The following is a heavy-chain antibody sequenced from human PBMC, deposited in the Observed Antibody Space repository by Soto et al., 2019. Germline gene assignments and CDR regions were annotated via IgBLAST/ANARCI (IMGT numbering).Heavy chain of an antibody. CDR3: ARGKVYYDFWSGYLCWFDP. D-gene: IGHD3-3*01. CDR2: INHSGST. V-gene: IGHV4-34*01. Sequence: QVQLQQWGAGLLKPSETLSLTCAVYGGSFSGYYWSWIRQPPGKGLEWIGEINHSGSTNYNPSLQRRVTISVDTSKNQFSLKLSSVTAADTAVYYCARGKVYYDFWSGYLCWFDPWGQGTLVTVSS. CDR1: GGSFSGYY. J-gene: IGHJ5*02.